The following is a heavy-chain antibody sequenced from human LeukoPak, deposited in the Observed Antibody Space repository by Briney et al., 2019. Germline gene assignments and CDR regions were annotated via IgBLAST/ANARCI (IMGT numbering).Heavy chain of an antibody. CDR3: ARDGITSRFHRSDYYMDV. CDR1: GYTFTSYG. J-gene: IGHJ6*03. Sequence: GASVKVSCKTSGYTFTSYGISWVRQAPGQGLEWMGWINGYNGNTKYAQRLQGRVTMTTDTSTSTAYMELRSLRSDDTAVYYCARDGITSRFHRSDYYMDVWGKGTTVTVS. V-gene: IGHV1-18*01. CDR2: INGYNGNT. D-gene: IGHD1-20*01.